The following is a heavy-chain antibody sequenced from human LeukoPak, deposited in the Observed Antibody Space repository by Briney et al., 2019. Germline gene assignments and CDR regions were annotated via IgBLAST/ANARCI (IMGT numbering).Heavy chain of an antibody. CDR2: IYHSGST. Sequence: SETLSLTCAVSGYSISSGYYWGWIRQPPGKGLEWIGSIYHSGSTYYNPSLKSRVTISVDTSKNQFSLQLSSVTAADTAVYYCARVTRGMTYYYGSGSYSDYYYYYMDVWGKGTTVTVSS. CDR1: GYSISSGYY. D-gene: IGHD3-10*01. CDR3: ARVTRGMTYYYGSGSYSDYYYYYMDV. J-gene: IGHJ6*03. V-gene: IGHV4-38-2*01.